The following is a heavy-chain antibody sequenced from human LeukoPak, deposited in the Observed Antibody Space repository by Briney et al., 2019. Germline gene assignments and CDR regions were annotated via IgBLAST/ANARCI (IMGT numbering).Heavy chain of an antibody. CDR1: GYTFTSYG. CDR3: ARVFARGGEISGSYYYY. D-gene: IGHD1-26*01. Sequence: GASVKVSCKASGYTFTSYGISWVRQAPGQRLEWMGGIIPLFGTANYAQKFQGRVTITTDESTSTAYMELSSLRSEDTAIYYCARVFARGGEISGSYYYYWGQGTLVTVSS. CDR2: IIPLFGTA. V-gene: IGHV1-69*05. J-gene: IGHJ4*02.